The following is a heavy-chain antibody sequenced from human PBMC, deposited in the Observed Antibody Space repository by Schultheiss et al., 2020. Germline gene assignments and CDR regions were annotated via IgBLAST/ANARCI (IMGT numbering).Heavy chain of an antibody. V-gene: IGHV3-48*01. Sequence: GASLKISCAASGFTFSSYSMNWVRQAPGKGLEWVSYISSSSSTIYYADSVKGRFTISRDNAKNSLYLQMNSLRAEDTAVYYCARDLSYGQRKEGYFDYWGQGTQVTVSS. CDR2: ISSSSSTI. CDR1: GFTFSSYS. J-gene: IGHJ4*02. CDR3: ARDLSYGQRKEGYFDY. D-gene: IGHD3-10*01.